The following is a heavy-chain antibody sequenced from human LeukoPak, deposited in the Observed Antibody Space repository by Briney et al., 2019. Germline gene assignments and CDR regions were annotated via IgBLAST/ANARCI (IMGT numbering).Heavy chain of an antibody. J-gene: IGHJ4*02. D-gene: IGHD3-22*01. V-gene: IGHV3-9*01. Sequence: GGSLRLSCAASGFTFDDYAMHWVRHTPGKGLEWVSGLSWNGGGIDYADSVKGRFTISRDNAKNSLYLQMNSLRAEDTALYYCAKDRHYYDSSGGFDFWGQGTLVTVSS. CDR1: GFTFDDYA. CDR2: LSWNGGGI. CDR3: AKDRHYYDSSGGFDF.